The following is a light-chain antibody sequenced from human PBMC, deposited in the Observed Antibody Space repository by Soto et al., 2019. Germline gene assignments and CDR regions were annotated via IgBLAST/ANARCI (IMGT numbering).Light chain of an antibody. CDR2: DVS. J-gene: IGLJ2*01. Sequence: QSALTHPASVSGSPGQSITISCTGTSRDVGGYKYVSWYQHHPGKAPKLMIYDVSNRPSGVSNRFSGSKSGNTASLTISGLQAEDEAYYYCSSYTRSSTVVFGGGTKLTVL. CDR1: SRDVGGYKY. CDR3: SSYTRSSTVV. V-gene: IGLV2-14*03.